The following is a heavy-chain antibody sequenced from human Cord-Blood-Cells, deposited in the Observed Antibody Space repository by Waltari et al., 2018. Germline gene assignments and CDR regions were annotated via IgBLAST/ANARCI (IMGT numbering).Heavy chain of an antibody. V-gene: IGHV4-38-2*01. J-gene: IGHJ5*02. Sequence: QVPLQESGPGLVKPSETLSLTCAVSGYPISSGYYWGWIRQPPGKGLEWIGSIYHSGSTYYNPSLKSRVTISVDTSKNQFSLKLSSVTAADTAVYYCARGLNWFDPWGQGTLVTVSS. CDR3: ARGLNWFDP. CDR2: IYHSGST. CDR1: GYPISSGYY.